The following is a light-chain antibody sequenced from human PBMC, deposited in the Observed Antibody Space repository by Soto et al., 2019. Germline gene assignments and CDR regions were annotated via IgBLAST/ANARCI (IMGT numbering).Light chain of an antibody. CDR2: EGS. Sequence: QSVLTRPASVSGSPGQSITISCTGTSSDVGSYNLVSWYQQHPGKAPKLMIYEGSKRPSGVSNRFSGSKSGNTASLTISGLQAEDEADYYCCSYAGRSTYVFGTGTKVTVL. CDR1: SSDVGSYNL. J-gene: IGLJ1*01. V-gene: IGLV2-23*01. CDR3: CSYAGRSTYV.